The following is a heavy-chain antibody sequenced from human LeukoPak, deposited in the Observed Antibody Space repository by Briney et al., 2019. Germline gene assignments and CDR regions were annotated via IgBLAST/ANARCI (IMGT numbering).Heavy chain of an antibody. Sequence: SETLSLTCTVSGDSVTSGGYYWNWIRQHPVKGLEWIGYIYYTGSTDYNPSLKSRINISADTSKNQFSLKLKSVTAADTAIYYCARSGLYYPGSGSFDYWGQGALVTVSS. J-gene: IGHJ4*02. V-gene: IGHV4-31*03. CDR3: ARSGLYYPGSGSFDY. D-gene: IGHD3-10*01. CDR2: IYYTGST. CDR1: GDSVTSGGYY.